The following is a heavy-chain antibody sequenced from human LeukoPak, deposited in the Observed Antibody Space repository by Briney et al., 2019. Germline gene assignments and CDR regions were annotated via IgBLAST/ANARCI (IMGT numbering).Heavy chain of an antibody. Sequence: GGSLRLSCAASGFTVSNNYMTWVRQAPGKGLEWVSVIYSGGNTYYADSVKGRFTISRDNSKNTLYLQMNRLRAEDTAVHYCVRGVTVREQFNYWGQGTLVTVSS. J-gene: IGHJ4*02. CDR3: VRGVTVREQFNY. CDR2: IYSGGNT. D-gene: IGHD4-11*01. V-gene: IGHV3-53*01. CDR1: GFTVSNNY.